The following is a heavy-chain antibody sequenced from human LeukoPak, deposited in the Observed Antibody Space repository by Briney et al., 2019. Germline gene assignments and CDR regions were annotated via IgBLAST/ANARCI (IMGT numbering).Heavy chain of an antibody. J-gene: IGHJ3*02. CDR3: ARDPTVTTSGDAFDI. V-gene: IGHV4-39*07. CDR1: GGFISSSSYY. Sequence: SETLSLTCTVSGGFISSSSYYWGWIRQPPGRGLEWIGSIYYSGSTYYNPSLKSRVTISVDTSKNQFSLKLSSVTAADTAVYYCARDPTVTTSGDAFDIWGQGTMVTVSS. CDR2: IYYSGST. D-gene: IGHD4-11*01.